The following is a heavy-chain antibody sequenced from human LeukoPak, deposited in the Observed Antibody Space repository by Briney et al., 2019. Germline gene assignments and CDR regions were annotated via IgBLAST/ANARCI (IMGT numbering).Heavy chain of an antibody. D-gene: IGHD1-26*01. CDR2: IYYTGTT. V-gene: IGHV4-59*01. J-gene: IGHJ3*02. Sequence: SETLSLTRTVSGGSISSYYWSWIRQPPGKGLEWIGYIYYTGTTNYNPSLKSRLTISLDTSKNQFSLKLSSVTAADTAVYYCARDLSLRGAFDIWGQGTMVTVSS. CDR3: ARDLSLRGAFDI. CDR1: GGSISSYY.